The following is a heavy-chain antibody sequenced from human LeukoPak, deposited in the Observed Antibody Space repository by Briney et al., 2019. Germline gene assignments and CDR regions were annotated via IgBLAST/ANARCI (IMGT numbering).Heavy chain of an antibody. Sequence: PGGSLRLSCAASGFTFRSYGMHWVRQAPGKGLEWVAVISYDGSNKYYSDSVKGRFTISRDNSKNTLYLQMNSLRAEDTAVYYCTKDRGKYYDSSGDYLWYFDWWGQGTLVTVSP. J-gene: IGHJ4*02. CDR3: TKDRGKYYDSSGDYLWYFDW. D-gene: IGHD3-22*01. CDR2: ISYDGSNK. CDR1: GFTFRSYG. V-gene: IGHV3-30*18.